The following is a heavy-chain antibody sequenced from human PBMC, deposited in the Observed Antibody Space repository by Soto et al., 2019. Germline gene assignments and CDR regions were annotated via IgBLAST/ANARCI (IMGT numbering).Heavy chain of an antibody. Sequence: QVQLRESGPGLLKTWGTLSLPWFFSGGSIISTNWWLWVRQPPGKGLEWIGEIYHSGSPTFSPSLRGRATISVDKSNNQFSLRLRSVTAADTAVYYCATLPPRIVVALLPIPTWGQGILVTVSS. CDR2: IYHSGSP. V-gene: IGHV4-4*02. D-gene: IGHD2-21*01. CDR1: GGSIISTNW. CDR3: ATLPPRIVVALLPIPT. J-gene: IGHJ5*02.